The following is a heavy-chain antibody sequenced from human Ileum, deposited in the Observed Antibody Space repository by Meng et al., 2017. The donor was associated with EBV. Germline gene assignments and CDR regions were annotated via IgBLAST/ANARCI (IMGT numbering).Heavy chain of an antibody. D-gene: IGHD1-26*01. CDR3: ARVEVGITSGDY. V-gene: IGHV1-18*01. Sequence: GQLVVCGGGVMKRVGCVSVAREASGFTCPYYCLTWVRKAPGQGLEWMGWISAYKRNPNAAQTLQGRVTMYTDPSTSTAYMELGSLRSDDTAVYYCARVEVGITSGDYWCQGTLVTVSS. J-gene: IGHJ4*02. CDR2: ISAYKRNP. CDR1: GFTCPYYC.